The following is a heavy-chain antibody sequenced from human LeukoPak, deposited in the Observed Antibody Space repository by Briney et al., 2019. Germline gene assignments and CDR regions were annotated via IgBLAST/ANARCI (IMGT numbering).Heavy chain of an antibody. D-gene: IGHD6-19*01. CDR2: IWDNGSNI. V-gene: IGHV3-33*01. Sequence: GGSLRLSCAATGFTFSGYGMNWVRQAPGKGLEWVAGIWDNGSNIHYGDPVKGGFTLASTYSKHTLYLPMTMLAAEDAAFYYWARVGYNSGYYEYWGQGTLVTVSS. CDR1: GFTFSGYG. CDR3: ARVGYNSGYYEY. J-gene: IGHJ4*02.